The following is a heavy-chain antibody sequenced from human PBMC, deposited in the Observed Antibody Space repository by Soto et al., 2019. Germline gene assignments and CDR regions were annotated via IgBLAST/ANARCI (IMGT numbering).Heavy chain of an antibody. D-gene: IGHD4-17*01. CDR3: AREEPRRSYGDGYWFDP. Sequence: QVQLQESGPGLVKPSQTLSLTCTVSGVSISSGDYYWIWIRQPPGKGLEWSGYIYYSGSTYYNPSLKSRVTISVDTSKNQFSLKLSSVTAADTAVYYCAREEPRRSYGDGYWFDPWGQGTLVTVSS. V-gene: IGHV4-30-4*01. J-gene: IGHJ5*02. CDR2: IYYSGST. CDR1: GVSISSGDYY.